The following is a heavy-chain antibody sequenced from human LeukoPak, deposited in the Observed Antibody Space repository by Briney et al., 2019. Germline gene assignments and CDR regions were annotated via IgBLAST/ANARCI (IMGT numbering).Heavy chain of an antibody. Sequence: ASVKVSCKASGGTFSSYAISWVRQAPGQGLEWMGGIIPIFGTANYAQKFQGRVTITADEYTSTAYMELSSLRSEDTAVYYCAIYLEWSSYYYYGMDVWGQGTTVTVSS. CDR1: GGTFSSYA. CDR3: AIYLEWSSYYYYGMDV. D-gene: IGHD3-3*01. CDR2: IIPIFGTA. V-gene: IGHV1-69*13. J-gene: IGHJ6*02.